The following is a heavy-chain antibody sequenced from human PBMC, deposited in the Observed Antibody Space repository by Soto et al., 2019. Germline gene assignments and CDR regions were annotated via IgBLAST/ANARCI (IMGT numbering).Heavy chain of an antibody. CDR1: GVSISSSSYY. Sequence: SETLSLTCTVSGVSISSSSYYWGWIRQPPGKGLEWIGSIYYSGSTYYNPSLKSRVTISVDTSKNQFSLKLSSVTAADTAVYYCARHGQYCSGGSCYSGLYNWFDPWGQGTLVTVS. CDR2: IYYSGST. CDR3: ARHGQYCSGGSCYSGLYNWFDP. V-gene: IGHV4-39*01. J-gene: IGHJ5*02. D-gene: IGHD2-15*01.